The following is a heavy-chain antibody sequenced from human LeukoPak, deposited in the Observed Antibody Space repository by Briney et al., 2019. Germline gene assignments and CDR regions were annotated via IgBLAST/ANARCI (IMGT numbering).Heavy chain of an antibody. CDR2: ICAADGDIT. CDR3: AKFKGHYYNDSSGYCDN. Sequence: QTRGSLRLSCVAAGFTFRNFALTWVRQAPAKGLAWVSAICAADGDITYYGDSVKGRFPISRDHSENTLHLQMSSLRAEDTPVYYCAKFKGHYYNDSSGYCDNWGQGTLVTVSS. D-gene: IGHD3-22*01. CDR1: GFTFRNFA. J-gene: IGHJ4*02. V-gene: IGHV3-23*01.